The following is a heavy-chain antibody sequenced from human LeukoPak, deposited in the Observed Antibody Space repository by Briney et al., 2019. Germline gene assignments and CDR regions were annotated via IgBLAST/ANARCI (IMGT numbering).Heavy chain of an antibody. CDR1: GYTLTELS. D-gene: IGHD1-7*01. CDR2: FDPEDGET. V-gene: IGHV1-24*01. J-gene: IGHJ4*02. CDR3: ATLRELRLPTDY. Sequence: ASVKVSCKVSGYTLTELSMHWVRQAPGKGLEGMGGFDPEDGETIYAQKFQGRVTMTEDTSTDTAYMELSSLRSEDTAVYYCATLRELRLPTDYWGQGTLVTVSS.